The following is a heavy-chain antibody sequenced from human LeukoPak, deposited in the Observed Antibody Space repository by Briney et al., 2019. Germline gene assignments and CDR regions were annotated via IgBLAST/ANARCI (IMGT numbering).Heavy chain of an antibody. D-gene: IGHD2-2*01. CDR1: GYRFTNYW. Sequence: PGESLKISCKGSGYRFTNYWIGWVRQMPGKGLEWMGIIYPADSDTRYSPSFQGQVTISVDKSISTAYLQWSSLKASDTAMYYCARLLGYCSSTSCLYGMDVGGKGTTVTVSS. J-gene: IGHJ6*04. CDR2: IYPADSDT. V-gene: IGHV5-51*01. CDR3: ARLLGYCSSTSCLYGMDV.